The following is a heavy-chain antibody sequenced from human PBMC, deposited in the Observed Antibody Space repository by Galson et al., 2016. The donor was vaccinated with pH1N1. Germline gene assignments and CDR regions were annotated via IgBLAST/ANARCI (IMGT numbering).Heavy chain of an antibody. CDR2: IYPRDSDT. V-gene: IGHV5-51*01. CDR3: AREDPSGFYSN. Sequence: QSGAEVKKSGESLKISCEASGYTFTDYWIGWVRQTPGTGLEWIGIIYPRDSDTRYRPSFQGHVTFSADESISSAYLQWSSLKASDSGIYYCAREDPSGFYSNWGQGTLVTVSS. D-gene: IGHD3-22*01. J-gene: IGHJ4*02. CDR1: GYTFTDYW.